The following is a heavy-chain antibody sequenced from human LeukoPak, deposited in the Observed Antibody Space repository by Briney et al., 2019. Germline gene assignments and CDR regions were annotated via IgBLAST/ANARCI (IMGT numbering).Heavy chain of an antibody. V-gene: IGHV4-34*01. CDR3: ARGRLPYYYDSSGYYGP. D-gene: IGHD3-22*01. CDR1: GGSFSGYY. Sequence: PSETLSLTCAVYGGSFSGYYWSWIRQPPGKGLEWIGEINHSGSTNYNPSLKSRVTISVDTSKNQSSLKLSSVTAADTAVYYCARGRLPYYYDSSGYYGPWGQGTMVTVSS. J-gene: IGHJ3*01. CDR2: INHSGST.